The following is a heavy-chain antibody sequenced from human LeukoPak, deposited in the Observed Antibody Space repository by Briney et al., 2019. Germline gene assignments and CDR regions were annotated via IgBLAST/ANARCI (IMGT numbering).Heavy chain of an antibody. J-gene: IGHJ4*02. CDR1: GGSFSGYY. Sequence: SETLSLTCAVYGGSFSGYYWGWIRQPPGKGLEWIGSIYYSGNTHYNPSLKSRVTISVDTSKNQFSLKLSSVTAADTAVYYCARDSSGWYFDYWGQGTLVTVSS. CDR3: ARDSSGWYFDY. V-gene: IGHV4-34*01. D-gene: IGHD6-19*01. CDR2: IYYSGNT.